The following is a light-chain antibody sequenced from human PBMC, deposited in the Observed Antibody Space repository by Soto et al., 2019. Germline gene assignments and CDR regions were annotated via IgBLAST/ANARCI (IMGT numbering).Light chain of an antibody. CDR1: SSDVGSYNL. CDR2: EVS. J-gene: IGLJ2*01. Sequence: QSALTQPASVSGSPGQSITISCSGTSSDVGSYNLVSWYQQHPGKAPKLVIYEVSERPSEISNRFSGSKSGNTASLTISGLQAEDEADYYCYSYGGSNFVVFGGGTQLTVL. V-gene: IGLV2-23*02. CDR3: YSYGGSNFVV.